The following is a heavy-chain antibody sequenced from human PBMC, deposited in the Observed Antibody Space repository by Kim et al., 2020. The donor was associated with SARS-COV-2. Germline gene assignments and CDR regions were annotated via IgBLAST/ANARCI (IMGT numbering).Heavy chain of an antibody. CDR2: IYYSGST. J-gene: IGHJ4*02. CDR3: AREPDYGDYFDY. D-gene: IGHD4-17*01. Sequence: LETLSLTCTVSGGSISSYYWSWIRQPPGKGLEWIGYIYYSGSTNYNPSLKSRVTISVDTSKNQFSLKLSSVTAADTAVYYCAREPDYGDYFDYWGQGTLVTVSS. CDR1: GGSISSYY. V-gene: IGHV4-59*13.